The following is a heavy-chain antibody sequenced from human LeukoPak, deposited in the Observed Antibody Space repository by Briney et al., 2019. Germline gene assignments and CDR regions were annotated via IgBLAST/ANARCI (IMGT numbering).Heavy chain of an antibody. J-gene: IGHJ3*02. CDR1: GGSISSSSYY. CDR3: ARPNRYYDILTGYYSDAFDI. D-gene: IGHD3-9*01. Sequence: SETLSPTCTVSGGSISSSSYYWGWIRQPPGKGLEWIGSIYYSGSTYYNPSLKSRVTISVDTSKNQFSLKLSSVTAADTAVYYCARPNRYYDILTGYYSDAFDIWGQGTMVTVSS. V-gene: IGHV4-39*01. CDR2: IYYSGST.